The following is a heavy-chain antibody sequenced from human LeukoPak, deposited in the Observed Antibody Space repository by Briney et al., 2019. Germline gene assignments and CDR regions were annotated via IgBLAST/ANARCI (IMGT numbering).Heavy chain of an antibody. Sequence: GGSLRLSCAASGFTFSSYAMSWVRQAPGKGLEWVSAISGSGGSTYYADSVKGRFTISRDNSKNTLYLQMNSLRAEDSAVYYCARRSGSGNYYYFDYWGQGTLVTVSS. CDR1: GFTFSSYA. CDR2: ISGSGGST. D-gene: IGHD3-10*01. CDR3: ARRSGSGNYYYFDY. J-gene: IGHJ4*02. V-gene: IGHV3-23*01.